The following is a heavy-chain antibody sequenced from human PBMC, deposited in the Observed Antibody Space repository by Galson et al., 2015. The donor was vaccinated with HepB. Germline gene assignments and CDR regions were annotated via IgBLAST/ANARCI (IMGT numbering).Heavy chain of an antibody. CDR2: IVGRDDST. V-gene: IGHV3-23*01. D-gene: IGHD1-26*01. J-gene: IGHJ4*02. CDR1: GFTFSSYA. Sequence: SLRLSCAASGFTFSSYAMAWVRQAPGKGLEWVSSIVGRDDSTHYTDSVEGRFTIFRDNFRNTLFLQMRSLGVEDTAIYYCAKYLTVGVTTIWDYWGQGTLVTVSS. CDR3: AKYLTVGVTTIWDY.